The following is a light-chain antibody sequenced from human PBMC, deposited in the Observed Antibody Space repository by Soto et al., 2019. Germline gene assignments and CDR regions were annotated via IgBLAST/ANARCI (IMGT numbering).Light chain of an antibody. J-gene: IGKJ4*01. CDR2: GAS. CDR3: QQYNQWLT. CDR1: QNVFNN. Sequence: EIVVTQSPVTLSVSPGETATLSCRASQNVFNNLAWYQVKPGQAPRLLIYGASTRATGIPVRFSGSGSGTDFTLTNHSLQSEDFAVYYCQQYNQWLTFGGGTKVEIK. V-gene: IGKV3-15*01.